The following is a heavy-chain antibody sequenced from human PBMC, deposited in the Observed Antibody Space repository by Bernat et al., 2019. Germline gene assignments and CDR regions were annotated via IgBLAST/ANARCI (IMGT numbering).Heavy chain of an antibody. CDR1: GFTFSSYG. Sequence: QVQLVESGGGVVQPGRSLRLSCAASGFTFSSYGMHWVRQAPGKGLEWVAVISYDGSNKYYTDSVEGRFNISRDNSKNTLYLQMNSLRAEDTAVYYCAKASVPAGYYYYYYGMDVWGQGTTVTVSS. J-gene: IGHJ6*02. V-gene: IGHV3-30*18. CDR3: AKASVPAGYYYYYYGMDV. D-gene: IGHD2-2*01. CDR2: ISYDGSNK.